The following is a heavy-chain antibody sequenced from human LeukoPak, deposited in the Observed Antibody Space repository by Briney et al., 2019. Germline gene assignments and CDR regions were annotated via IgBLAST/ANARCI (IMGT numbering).Heavy chain of an antibody. CDR2: ISNSGYT. J-gene: IGHJ4*02. D-gene: IGHD3-22*01. CDR3: ARDRTMTGDRGIDY. Sequence: GGSLRLSCAASGFTFSTYSMNWVRQAPGKGLEWVSAISNSGYTYYADSLKGRVTISRDNAKSSLYLQMNSLRAEDTAVYYCARDRTMTGDRGIDYWGQGTPVTVSS. CDR1: GFTFSTYS. V-gene: IGHV3-21*01.